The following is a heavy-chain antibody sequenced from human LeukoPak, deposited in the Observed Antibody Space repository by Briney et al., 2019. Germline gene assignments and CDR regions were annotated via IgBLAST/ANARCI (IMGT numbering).Heavy chain of an antibody. J-gene: IGHJ4*02. Sequence: PSETLSLTCAVYGGSFSGYYWSWIRQPPGKGLEWIGEINHSGSTNYNPSLKSRVTISVDTSKNQFSLKLSSVTAADTAVYYCARDLYGELDYWGQGTLVTVSS. D-gene: IGHD4-17*01. V-gene: IGHV4-34*01. CDR2: INHSGST. CDR3: ARDLYGELDY. CDR1: GGSFSGYY.